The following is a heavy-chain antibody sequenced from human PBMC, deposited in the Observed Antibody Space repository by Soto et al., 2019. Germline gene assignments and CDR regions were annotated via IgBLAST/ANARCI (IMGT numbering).Heavy chain of an antibody. V-gene: IGHV3-7*03. CDR3: ARALSITGSTLGYYYGMDV. CDR2: IKQDGSEK. CDR1: GFTFSSYW. J-gene: IGHJ6*02. D-gene: IGHD1-7*01. Sequence: GGSLRLSCAASGFTFSSYWMSWVRQAPGKGLEWVANIKQDGSEKYYVDSVKDRFTISRDNAKNSLYLRMNSLRAEDTAVYYCARALSITGSTLGYYYGMDVWGQGTTVTVSS.